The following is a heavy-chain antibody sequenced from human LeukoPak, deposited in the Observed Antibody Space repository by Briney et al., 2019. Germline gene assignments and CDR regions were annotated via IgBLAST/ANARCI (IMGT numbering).Heavy chain of an antibody. CDR3: ARDVLEGGGSYSNFDY. J-gene: IGHJ4*02. CDR1: GGSISSSSYY. CDR2: IYYSGST. V-gene: IGHV4-39*07. Sequence: SETLSLTCTVSGGSISSSSYYWGWIRQPPGKGLEWIGSIYYSGSTYYNPSLKSRVTISVDTSKNQFSLKLSSVTAADTAVYYCARDVLEGGGSYSNFDYWGQGTLVTVSS. D-gene: IGHD1-26*01.